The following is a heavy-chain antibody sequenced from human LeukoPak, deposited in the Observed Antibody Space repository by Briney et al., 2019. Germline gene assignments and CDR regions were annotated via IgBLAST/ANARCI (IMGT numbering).Heavy chain of an antibody. CDR1: GFTFSSYG. Sequence: PGGSLRLSCAASGFTFSSYGMHWVRQAPGKGLEWVAVIWYDGSNKYYADSVKGRFTISRDNSKNTLYLQMNSLRAEDTAVYYCARGGYSYDPYYFDYWGQGTLVTVSS. J-gene: IGHJ4*02. V-gene: IGHV3-33*01. CDR2: IWYDGSNK. D-gene: IGHD5-18*01. CDR3: ARGGYSYDPYYFDY.